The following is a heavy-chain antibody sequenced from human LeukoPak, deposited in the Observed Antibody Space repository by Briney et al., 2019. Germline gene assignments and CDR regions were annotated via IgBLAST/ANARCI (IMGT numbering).Heavy chain of an antibody. CDR2: IYSGGST. Sequence: GGSLRLSCAASGFTVSSSYMSWVRQAPGKGLEWVSVIYSGGSTYYADSVKGRFTISRGNSKNTLYLQMNGLRAEDTAVYYYARATRYDSSVYYFDYWGQGTLVTVSS. V-gene: IGHV3-53*01. CDR1: GFTVSSSY. J-gene: IGHJ4*02. CDR3: ARATRYDSSVYYFDY. D-gene: IGHD3-22*01.